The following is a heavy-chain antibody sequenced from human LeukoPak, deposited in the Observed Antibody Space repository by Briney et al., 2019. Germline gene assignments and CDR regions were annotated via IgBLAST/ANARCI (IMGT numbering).Heavy chain of an antibody. D-gene: IGHD3-10*01. CDR3: AIFDEGRDDYGSLES. CDR1: VSPTIPS. V-gene: IGHV3-21*01. CDR2: ISGDSVHK. J-gene: IGHJ5*02. Sequence: GGSLRLSCARPVVSPTIPSVRCGCQAAGKGLEWVSSISGDSVHKYYADSVRGRFTISRDNEKNSLYLELNSIRAAETGGYGCAIFDEGRDDYGSLESWGQGTLVTVSS.